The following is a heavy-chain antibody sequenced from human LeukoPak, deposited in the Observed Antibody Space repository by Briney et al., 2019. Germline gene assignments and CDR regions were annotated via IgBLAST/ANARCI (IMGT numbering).Heavy chain of an antibody. J-gene: IGHJ6*03. V-gene: IGHV4-59*01. D-gene: IGHD5/OR15-5a*01. CDR3: ARGYFYDNSMDV. CDR2: IYYSGST. CDR1: GDSFIPNS. Sequence: SETLSLTCTVSGDSFIPNSWRSIRQPPGKGLEWIGYIYYSGSTIYNPSLRSRVTMSVDTPKTQFSLNLRSVTAADTAVYYCARGYFYDNSMDVWGTGTTVTVSS.